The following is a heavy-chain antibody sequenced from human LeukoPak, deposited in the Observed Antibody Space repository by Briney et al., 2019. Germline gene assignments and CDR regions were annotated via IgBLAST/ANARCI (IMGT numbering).Heavy chain of an antibody. J-gene: IGHJ4*02. CDR2: INSDGSST. Sequence: GGSLRLSCAASGFTFSSYWMHWVRQAPGKGLVWVSRINSDGSSTTYADSVKGRFTISRDNAKNTLYLQMNGLRAEDTAVYYCARLYGGYGDYYFDYWGQGTLVTVSS. D-gene: IGHD4-17*01. CDR3: ARLYGGYGDYYFDY. CDR1: GFTFSSYW. V-gene: IGHV3-74*01.